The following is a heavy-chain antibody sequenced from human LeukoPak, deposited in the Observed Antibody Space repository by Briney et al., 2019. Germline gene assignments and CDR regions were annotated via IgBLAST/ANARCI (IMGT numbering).Heavy chain of an antibody. Sequence: SETLSPTCTVSGGSISSYYWSWIRQPPGKGLEWIGSIYYSGSTYYNPSLKSRVTISVDTSKDQFSLKLSSVTAADTAVYYCARVNPLTGTTRYFDYWGQGTLVTVSS. J-gene: IGHJ4*02. CDR2: IYYSGST. V-gene: IGHV4-39*07. CDR3: ARVNPLTGTTRYFDY. CDR1: GGSISSYY. D-gene: IGHD1-20*01.